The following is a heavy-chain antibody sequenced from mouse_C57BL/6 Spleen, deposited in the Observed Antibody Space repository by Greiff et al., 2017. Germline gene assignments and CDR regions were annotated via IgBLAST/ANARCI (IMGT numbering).Heavy chain of an antibody. CDR1: GYTFTDYN. V-gene: IGHV1-22*01. CDR2: INPNNGGP. D-gene: IGHD1-1*01. CDR3: ARSYYGSSKFAY. Sequence: EVQLQQSGPALVKPGASVKMSCQASGYTFTDYNMHWVKQSHGNSLEWIGDINPNNGGPSYNQKFKGKATLTVNKSSSTAYMELRSLTSEDSAVYYCARSYYGSSKFAYWGQGTLVTVSA. J-gene: IGHJ3*01.